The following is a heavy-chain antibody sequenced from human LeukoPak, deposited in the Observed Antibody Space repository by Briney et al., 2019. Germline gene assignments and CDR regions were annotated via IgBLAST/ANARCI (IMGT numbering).Heavy chain of an antibody. J-gene: IGHJ4*02. CDR3: AAGTALRGFYYFDY. V-gene: IGHV6-1*01. Sequence: SQTLSLTCAISGDSVSSNSATWNWIRQSPSRGLEWLGRTYYRSKWYNDYAVSVKSRTTINPDTSKNQVSLQLNSVTPEDTAVYYYAAGTALRGFYYFDYWGQGTLVTVSS. CDR1: GDSVSSNSAT. CDR2: TYYRSKWYN. D-gene: IGHD6-19*01.